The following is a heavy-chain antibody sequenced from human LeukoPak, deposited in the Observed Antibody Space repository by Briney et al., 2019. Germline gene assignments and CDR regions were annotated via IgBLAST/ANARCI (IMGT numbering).Heavy chain of an antibody. CDR3: ARGGGSYVFQH. CDR2: ISSSSSSI. J-gene: IGHJ1*01. V-gene: IGHV3-21*01. D-gene: IGHD1-26*01. Sequence: GSLRLSCAASGFTFSSYSMNWVRQAPGKGLEWVSSISSSSSSIYSADSVKGRFTISRDNAKNSLYLQMNSLRVEDTAVYYCARGGGSYVFQHWGQGTLVTVSS. CDR1: GFTFSSYS.